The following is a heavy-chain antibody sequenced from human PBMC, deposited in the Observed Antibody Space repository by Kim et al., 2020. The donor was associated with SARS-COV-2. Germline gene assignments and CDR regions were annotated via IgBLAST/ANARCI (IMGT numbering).Heavy chain of an antibody. J-gene: IGHJ4*02. CDR3: ASPRRDGYNRGLDY. CDR2: IYYSGST. Sequence: SETLSLTCTVSGGSISSSSYYWGWIRQPPGKGLEWIGSIYYSGSTYYNPSLKSRVTISVDTSKNQFSLKLSSVTAADTAVYYCASPRRDGYNRGLDYWGQGTLVTVSS. D-gene: IGHD5-12*01. V-gene: IGHV4-39*01. CDR1: GGSISSSSYY.